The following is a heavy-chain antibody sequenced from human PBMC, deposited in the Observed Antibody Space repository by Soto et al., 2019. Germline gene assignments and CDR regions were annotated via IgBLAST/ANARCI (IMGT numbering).Heavy chain of an antibody. V-gene: IGHV3-11*06. CDR2: ISSSSSYT. Sequence: QVQLVESGGGLVKPGGSLRLSCAASGFTFSNYYMSWIRQAPGKGLEWVSYISSSSSYTNYADSVKGRFTISRDNAKNSLYLQMNSLRAEDTAVYYCARAAPSYNWNDDPYFDYWGQGTLVTVSS. CDR1: GFTFSNYY. D-gene: IGHD1-1*01. J-gene: IGHJ4*02. CDR3: ARAAPSYNWNDDPYFDY.